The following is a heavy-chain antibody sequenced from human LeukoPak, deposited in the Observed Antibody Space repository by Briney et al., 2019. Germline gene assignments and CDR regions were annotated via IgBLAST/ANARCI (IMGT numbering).Heavy chain of an antibody. CDR3: ARVTLVRGVITGIFDY. Sequence: SVKVSCKASGGTFSSYAISWVRQAPGQGLEWMGGIIPIFGTANYAQKFQGRVTITADESTSTAHMELSSLRSEDTAVYYCARVTLVRGVITGIFDYWGQGTLVTVSS. V-gene: IGHV1-69*13. CDR2: IIPIFGTA. CDR1: GGTFSSYA. D-gene: IGHD3-10*01. J-gene: IGHJ4*02.